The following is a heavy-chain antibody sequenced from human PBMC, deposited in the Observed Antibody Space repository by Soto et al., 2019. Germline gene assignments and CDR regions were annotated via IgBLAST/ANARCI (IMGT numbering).Heavy chain of an antibody. D-gene: IGHD4-4*01. CDR2: ISGSGGST. CDR1: GFTFSSYA. Sequence: GGSLRLSCAASGFTFSSYAMSWVRQAPGKGLEWVSAISGSGGSTYYADSVKGRFTISRDNSKNTLYLQMNSLRAEDTAVYYCAKASNPPYYYYYMDVWGKGTTVTVSS. CDR3: AKASNPPYYYYYMDV. V-gene: IGHV3-23*01. J-gene: IGHJ6*03.